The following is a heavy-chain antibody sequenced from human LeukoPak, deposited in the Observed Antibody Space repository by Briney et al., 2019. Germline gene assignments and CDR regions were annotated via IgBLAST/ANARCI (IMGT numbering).Heavy chain of an antibody. V-gene: IGHV3-30*04. CDR2: ISYDGSNK. Sequence: GGSLGLSCAASGFTFSSYAMHWVRQAPGKGLEWVAVISYDGSNKYYADSVKGRFTISRDNSKNTLYLQMNSLRAEDTAVYYCARDDVPSSGWGQGTLVTVSS. D-gene: IGHD3-22*01. J-gene: IGHJ4*02. CDR3: ARDDVPSSG. CDR1: GFTFSSYA.